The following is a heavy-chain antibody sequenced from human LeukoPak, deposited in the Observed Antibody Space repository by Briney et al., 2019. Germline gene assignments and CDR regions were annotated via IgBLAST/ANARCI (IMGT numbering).Heavy chain of an antibody. J-gene: IGHJ5*02. Sequence: SETLSLTCAVYGGSFSGYYWSWIRQPPGKGLEWIGYIYYSGSTNYNPSLKSRVTISVDTSKNQFSLKLSSVTAADTAVYYCARGRRHDFWSGYYALDIWDWFDPWGQGTLVTVSS. CDR1: GGSFSGYY. CDR2: IYYSGST. D-gene: IGHD3-3*01. CDR3: ARGRRHDFWSGYYALDIWDWFDP. V-gene: IGHV4-59*01.